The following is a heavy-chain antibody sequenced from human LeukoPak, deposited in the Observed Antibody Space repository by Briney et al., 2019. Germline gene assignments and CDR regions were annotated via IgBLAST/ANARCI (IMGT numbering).Heavy chain of an antibody. Sequence: SVKVSCKASGGTFSSYAISWVRQAPGQGLEWMGGIIPIFGTANYAQKFQGRVTITADESTSTAYMELSSLRSEDTAVYYCARARRIVGATTHHYYFDYWGQGTLVTVSS. CDR2: IIPIFGTA. J-gene: IGHJ4*02. CDR1: GGTFSSYA. D-gene: IGHD1-26*01. CDR3: ARARRIVGATTHHYYFDY. V-gene: IGHV1-69*13.